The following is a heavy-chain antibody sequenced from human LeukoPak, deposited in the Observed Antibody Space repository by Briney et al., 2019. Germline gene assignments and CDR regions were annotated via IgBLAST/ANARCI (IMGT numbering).Heavy chain of an antibody. CDR3: ARDLTRGYLGSGNWFDP. D-gene: IGHD3-22*01. Sequence: SQTLSLTCTVSGGYISSGSYYWSWIRQPAGKGLEWIGRIYTSGSTNYNPSLKSRVTISVDTSKNQFSLKLSSVTAADTAVYYCARDLTRGYLGSGNWFDPWGQGTLVTVSS. J-gene: IGHJ5*02. CDR2: IYTSGST. V-gene: IGHV4-61*02. CDR1: GGYISSGSYY.